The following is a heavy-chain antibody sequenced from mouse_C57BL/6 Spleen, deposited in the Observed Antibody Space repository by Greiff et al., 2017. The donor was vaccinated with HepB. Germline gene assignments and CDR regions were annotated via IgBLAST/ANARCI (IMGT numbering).Heavy chain of an antibody. Sequence: VQRVESGPELVKPGASVKISCKASGYAFSSSWMNWVKQRPGKGLEWIGRIYPGDGDTNDNGKFKGKATLTADKSSSTAYMQLSSLTSEDSAVYFCARDTTVVAMDYWGQGTTLTVSS. CDR3: ARDTTVVAMDY. CDR2: IYPGDGDT. J-gene: IGHJ2*01. D-gene: IGHD1-1*01. V-gene: IGHV1-82*01. CDR1: GYAFSSSW.